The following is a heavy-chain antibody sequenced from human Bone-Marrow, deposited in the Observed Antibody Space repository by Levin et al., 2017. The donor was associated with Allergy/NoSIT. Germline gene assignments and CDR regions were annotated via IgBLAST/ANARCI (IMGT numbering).Heavy chain of an antibody. J-gene: IGHJ6*02. CDR1: GGTFSSYA. CDR3: ARDPYPVVVVAATSPTKFSALYYYYGMDV. D-gene: IGHD2-15*01. Sequence: GGSLRLSCKASGGTFSSYAISWVRQAPGQGLEWMGGIIPIFGTANYAQKFQGRVTITADESTSTAYMELSSLRSEDTAVYYCARDPYPVVVVAATSPTKFSALYYYYGMDVWGQGTTVTVSS. CDR2: IIPIFGTA. V-gene: IGHV1-69*01.